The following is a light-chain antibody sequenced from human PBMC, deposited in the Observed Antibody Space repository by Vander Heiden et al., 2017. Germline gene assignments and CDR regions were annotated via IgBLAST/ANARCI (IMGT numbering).Light chain of an antibody. CDR3: AAWDDSLNGVV. CDR1: RSNLGSNT. Sequence: QSVLTQPPSASGTPGQRVTISRSGSRSNLGSNTVNWYQQLPGTAPKLLIYSNNQRPSGVPDRFSGSKSGTSASLAISGLQSEDEADYYCAAWDDSLNGVVFGGGTKLTVL. J-gene: IGLJ2*01. V-gene: IGLV1-44*01. CDR2: SNN.